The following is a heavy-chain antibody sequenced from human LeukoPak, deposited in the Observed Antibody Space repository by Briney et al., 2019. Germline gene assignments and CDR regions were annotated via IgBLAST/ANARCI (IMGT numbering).Heavy chain of an antibody. V-gene: IGHV3-11*01. J-gene: IGHJ4*02. D-gene: IGHD3-22*01. CDR2: ITNSGTTI. CDR3: AKDLKPNYYDSSGYFDY. Sequence: PGGSLRLSCAASGFTFTDYYMSWIRQAPGRGLEWVSYITNSGTTIYYADSVKGRFTISRDNAKNSLYLQMNSLRAEDTAVYYCAKDLKPNYYDSSGYFDYWGQGTLVTVSS. CDR1: GFTFTDYY.